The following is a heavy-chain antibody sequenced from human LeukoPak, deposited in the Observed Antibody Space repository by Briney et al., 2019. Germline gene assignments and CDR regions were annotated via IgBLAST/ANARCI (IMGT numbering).Heavy chain of an antibody. D-gene: IGHD6-13*01. CDR2: INPNSGGT. Sequence: GASVKVSCKASGYTFTGYYMHWVRQAPGQGLEWMGWINPNSGGTNYAQKFQGWVTMTRDTSISTAYMELRSLRSDDTAVYYCARDALRTAAGPYYYGMDVWGQGTTVTVSS. CDR1: GYTFTGYY. CDR3: ARDALRTAAGPYYYGMDV. J-gene: IGHJ6*02. V-gene: IGHV1-2*04.